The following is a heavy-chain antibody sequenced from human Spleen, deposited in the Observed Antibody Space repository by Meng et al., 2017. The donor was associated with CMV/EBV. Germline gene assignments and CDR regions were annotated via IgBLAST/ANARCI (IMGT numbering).Heavy chain of an antibody. J-gene: IGHJ4*02. CDR3: ASSTGWRDF. D-gene: IGHD6-19*01. V-gene: IGHV4-34*01. CDR1: GGYLSGHF. Sequence: LSLTCAVYGGYLSGHFWTWIRQPPGKGLEWIGEISPSGSTNYNPSLKSRVTISVDTSKNQFSLELSSVSAADTAVYYCASSTGWRDFWGQGTLVTVSS. CDR2: ISPSGST.